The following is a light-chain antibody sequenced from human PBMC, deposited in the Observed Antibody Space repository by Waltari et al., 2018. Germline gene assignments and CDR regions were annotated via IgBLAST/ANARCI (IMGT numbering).Light chain of an antibody. CDR3: LQYDNWPLT. CDR1: QSINSK. CDR2: GAS. Sequence: EIVMAQSPDTLSVSPGERATLSCRASQSINSKLIWYQQKPGHAPRLLIYGASTRATEIPPRFSGSGSGTEFTLTISSLQSEDFAVYYCLQYDNWPLTFGGGTKVEL. J-gene: IGKJ4*01. V-gene: IGKV3-15*01.